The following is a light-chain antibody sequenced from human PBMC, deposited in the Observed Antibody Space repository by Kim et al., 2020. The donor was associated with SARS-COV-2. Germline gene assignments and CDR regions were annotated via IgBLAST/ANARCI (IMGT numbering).Light chain of an antibody. CDR1: QSVATY. J-gene: IGKJ4*01. V-gene: IGKV1-16*01. CDR2: GAS. Sequence: QMTQFPPSVSASVGDMVTFTCRASQSVATYLAWFQQRPGEAPKSLIYGASSLHSGVSSRFSAGGSGTHFTLTITGLQPEDFATYYCQQYQTYPLTFGGGTKLEI. CDR3: QQYQTYPLT.